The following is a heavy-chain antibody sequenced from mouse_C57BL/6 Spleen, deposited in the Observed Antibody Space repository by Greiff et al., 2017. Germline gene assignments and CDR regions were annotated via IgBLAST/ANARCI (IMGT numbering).Heavy chain of an antibody. CDR2: ISYDGSN. CDR1: GYSITSGYY. D-gene: IGHD2-4*01. Sequence: VQLKESGPGLVKPSQSLSLTCSVTGYSITSGYYWNWIRQFPGNKLEWMGYISYDGSNNYNPSLKNRISITRDTSKNQFFLKLNSVTTEDTATYYCARAPAFYDYDDGAWFAYWGQGTLVTVSA. J-gene: IGHJ3*01. CDR3: ARAPAFYDYDDGAWFAY. V-gene: IGHV3-6*01.